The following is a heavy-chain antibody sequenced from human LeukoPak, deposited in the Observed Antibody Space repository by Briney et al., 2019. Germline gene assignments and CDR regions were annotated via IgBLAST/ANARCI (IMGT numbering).Heavy chain of an antibody. Sequence: ASVKVSCKASGYTFTSYDINWVRQATGQGLEWMGWMNPNSGNTNYAQKLQGRVTMTTDTSTSTAYMELRSLRSDDTAVYYCARPLPGYCSSTSCFLYNWFDPWGQGTLVTVSS. CDR2: MNPNSGNT. V-gene: IGHV1-18*01. CDR3: ARPLPGYCSSTSCFLYNWFDP. J-gene: IGHJ5*02. CDR1: GYTFTSYD. D-gene: IGHD2-2*01.